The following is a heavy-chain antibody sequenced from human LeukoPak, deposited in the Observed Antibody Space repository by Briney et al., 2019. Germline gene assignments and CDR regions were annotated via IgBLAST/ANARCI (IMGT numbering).Heavy chain of an antibody. CDR1: GFTFSSYG. D-gene: IGHD3-22*01. CDR2: IAYDGSNK. J-gene: IGHJ6*02. Sequence: PGRSLRLSCAASGFTFSSYGIHWVRQAPGKGLEWVAAIAYDGSNKYYADSVKGRFTISRDNSKKTLYLQMNSLRAEVTAVYYCARDQGVVVHGKYHYYGMDVWGQGTTVTVSS. CDR3: ARDQGVVVHGKYHYYGMDV. V-gene: IGHV3-30*03.